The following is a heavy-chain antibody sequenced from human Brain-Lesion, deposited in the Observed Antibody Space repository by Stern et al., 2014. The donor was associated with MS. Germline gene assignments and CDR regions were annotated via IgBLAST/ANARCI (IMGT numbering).Heavy chain of an antibody. V-gene: IGHV4-4*02. Sequence: QVQLQESGPGLVKPSGTLSLTCAVSGGSISSSNWWSWVRQSPGKGLEWIGESDHSGSTIYNPSLKSRVTVSVDKSKNRFSLNLRSVPAADTAVYFCARFPASRPHVFDYWGQGTLVTVSS. CDR3: ARFPASRPHVFDY. J-gene: IGHJ4*02. CDR1: GGSISSSNW. CDR2: SDHSGST. D-gene: IGHD6-13*01.